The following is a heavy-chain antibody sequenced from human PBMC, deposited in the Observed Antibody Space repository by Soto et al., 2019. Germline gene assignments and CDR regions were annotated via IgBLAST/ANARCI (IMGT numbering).Heavy chain of an antibody. CDR1: GFTFSSYG. J-gene: IGHJ5*02. Sequence: GGSLRLSCAASGFTFSSYGMHWVRQAPGKGLEWVAVISYDGSNKYYADSVKGRFTISRDNSKNTLYLQMNSLRAEDTAVYYCAKDNGDIAVAGSYNWFDPWGQGTLVTVSS. CDR3: AKDNGDIAVAGSYNWFDP. V-gene: IGHV3-30*18. CDR2: ISYDGSNK. D-gene: IGHD6-19*01.